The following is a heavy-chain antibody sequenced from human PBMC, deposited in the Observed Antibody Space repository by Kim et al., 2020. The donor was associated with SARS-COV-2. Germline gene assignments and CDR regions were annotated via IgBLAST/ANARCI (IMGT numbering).Heavy chain of an antibody. V-gene: IGHV4-39*01. J-gene: IGHJ4*02. CDR1: GGSISSSSYY. CDR2: IYYSGST. D-gene: IGHD1-26*01. Sequence: SETLSLTCTVSGGSISSSSYYWGWIRQPPGKGLEWIGSIYYSGSTYYNPSLKSRVTISVDTSKNQFSLKLSSVTAADTAVYYCARHSSSRNLGGVGATWFDYWGQGTLVTVSS. CDR3: ARHSSSRNLGGVGATWFDY.